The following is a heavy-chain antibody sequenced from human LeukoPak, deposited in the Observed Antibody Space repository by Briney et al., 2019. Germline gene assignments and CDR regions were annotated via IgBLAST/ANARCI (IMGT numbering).Heavy chain of an antibody. CDR2: ISAYNGNT. J-gene: IGHJ5*02. D-gene: IGHD3-10*01. Sequence: AASVKVSRKASGYTFSTNGISWVRQAPGQGLEWMGWISAYNGNTNYAQKLQGRVTMTTDTSTSTAYMELRSLRSDDTAVYYCARDRGRAPFDPWGQGTLVTVSS. V-gene: IGHV1-18*01. CDR1: GYTFSTNG. CDR3: ARDRGRAPFDP.